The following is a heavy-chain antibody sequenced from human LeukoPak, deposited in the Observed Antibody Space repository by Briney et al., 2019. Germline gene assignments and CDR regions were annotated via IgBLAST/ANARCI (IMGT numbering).Heavy chain of an antibody. J-gene: IGHJ3*02. CDR1: GGSFSGYY. V-gene: IGHV4-34*01. CDR3: ARITSGLQNSSSLPDAFDI. CDR2: INHSGST. Sequence: SETLSLTCAVYGGSFSGYYWSWIRQPPGKGLEWIGEINHSGSTNYNPSLKSRVTISVDTSKNQFSLKLSSVTAADTAVYYCARITSGLQNSSSLPDAFDIWGQGTMVTVSS. D-gene: IGHD6-6*01.